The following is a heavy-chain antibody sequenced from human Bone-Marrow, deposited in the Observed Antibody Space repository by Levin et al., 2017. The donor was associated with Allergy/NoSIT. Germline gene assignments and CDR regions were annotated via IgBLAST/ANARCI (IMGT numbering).Heavy chain of an antibody. CDR1: GFTFSSYA. CDR2: ISYDGSNK. D-gene: IGHD5-12*01. Sequence: GGSLRLSCAASGFTFSSYAMHWVRQAPGKGLEWVAVISYDGSNKYYADSVKGRFTISRDNSKNTLYLQMNSLRAEDTAVYYCARGDGGYSGYDYYGMDVWGQGTTVTVSS. V-gene: IGHV3-30*04. CDR3: ARGDGGYSGYDYYGMDV. J-gene: IGHJ6*02.